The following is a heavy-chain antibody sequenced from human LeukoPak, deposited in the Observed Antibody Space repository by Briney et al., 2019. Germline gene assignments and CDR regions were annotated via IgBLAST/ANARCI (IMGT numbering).Heavy chain of an antibody. Sequence: SETLSLTCTVSGGPINTGSYCWTWIRQPAGRGLEWIGRIYTSGSTNYNPSLKSRVTISVDTSKNQFSLKLSSVTAADTAIYYCAREVSNNWFLNYYYYYLDVWGEGTAVTISS. CDR2: IYTSGST. CDR1: GGPINTGSYC. V-gene: IGHV4-61*02. J-gene: IGHJ6*03. CDR3: AREVSNNWFLNYYYYYLDV. D-gene: IGHD6-13*01.